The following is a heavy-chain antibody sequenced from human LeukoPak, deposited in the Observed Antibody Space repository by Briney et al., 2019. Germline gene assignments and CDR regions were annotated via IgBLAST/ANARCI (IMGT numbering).Heavy chain of an antibody. J-gene: IGHJ6*03. Sequence: SQTLSLTRTLSGGSPSSYYWSWIRQPPGPGLEWIGCIYYSGSTNYHPSLKSRVTISVDSSKNQSSLKLSSVTAADTAVYYCAGGDASGYYPYYYYYYMDVWGKGTTVTVSS. V-gene: IGHV4-59*01. CDR1: GGSPSSYY. CDR3: AGGDASGYYPYYYYYYMDV. D-gene: IGHD3-22*01. CDR2: IYYSGST.